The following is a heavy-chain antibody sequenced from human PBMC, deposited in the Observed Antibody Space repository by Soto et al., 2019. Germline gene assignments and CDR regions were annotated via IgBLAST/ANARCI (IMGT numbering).Heavy chain of an antibody. J-gene: IGHJ3*02. CDR2: IYYNGNT. D-gene: IGHD3-16*01. V-gene: IGHV4-39*01. Sequence: SETLSLTCTVSGDSISNVDYNWGWVRQPPGKGLEWVGTIYYNGNTYFSPSLRTRLTMSIDTSKNQVSLRLSSVTAADTAVYYCAKFWAEWHDYFHIWGQGTMVNVSS. CDR1: GDSISNVDYN. CDR3: AKFWAEWHDYFHI.